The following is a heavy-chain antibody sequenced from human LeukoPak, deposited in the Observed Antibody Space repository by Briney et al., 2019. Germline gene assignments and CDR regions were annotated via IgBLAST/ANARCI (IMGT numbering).Heavy chain of an antibody. D-gene: IGHD2-2*02. CDR1: GFTFSSYA. CDR3: ARTGCSSTSCYKCYFDY. Sequence: PGRSLRLSCAASGFTFSSYAMHWVRQAPGKGLEWVAVISYDGSNKYYADSVKGRFTISRDNSKNTLYLQMNSLRAEDTAVYYCARTGCSSTSCYKCYFDYWGQGTLVTVSS. V-gene: IGHV3-30*04. CDR2: ISYDGSNK. J-gene: IGHJ4*02.